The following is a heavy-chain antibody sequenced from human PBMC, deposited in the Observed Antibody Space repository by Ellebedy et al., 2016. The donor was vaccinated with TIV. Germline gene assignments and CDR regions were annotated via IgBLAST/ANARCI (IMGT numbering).Heavy chain of an antibody. V-gene: IGHV3-7*01. Sequence: GESLKISCAASGFSFRSYWMSWVRQVPGKGLEWVANIRDDSEKYYVDSVKGRFTISRDNSKNSLYLQMHSLRVEDTAVYYCARRGSYGDYAVQINPWFDPWGQGTLVTVSS. CDR2: IRDDSEK. CDR3: ARRGSYGDYAVQINPWFDP. J-gene: IGHJ5*02. D-gene: IGHD4-17*01. CDR1: GFSFRSYW.